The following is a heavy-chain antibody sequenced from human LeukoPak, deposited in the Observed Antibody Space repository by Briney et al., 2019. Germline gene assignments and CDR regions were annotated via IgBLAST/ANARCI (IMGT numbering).Heavy chain of an antibody. CDR2: ISAYNGNT. CDR3: ARGRDPGSYYDFWSGYYTVYYYYGMDV. V-gene: IGHV1-18*01. D-gene: IGHD3-3*01. CDR1: GYTFTSYA. Sequence: ASVKVSCKASGYTFTSYAMNWVRQAPGQGLEWMGWISAYNGNTNYAQKLQGRVTMTTDTSTSTAYMELRSLRSDDTAVYYCARGRDPGSYYDFWSGYYTVYYYYGMDVWGQGTTVTVSS. J-gene: IGHJ6*02.